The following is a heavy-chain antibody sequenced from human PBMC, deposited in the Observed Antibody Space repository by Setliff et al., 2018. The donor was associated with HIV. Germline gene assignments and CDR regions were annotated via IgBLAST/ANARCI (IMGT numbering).Heavy chain of an antibody. Sequence: LSLTCAVYGGSFSGYYWTWIRQTPGKGLEWIGEITHIGSTTHTPSLRSRVSMSVDTSKKQFSLKLSSVTAADTAVYYCATYADRESNRFDPWGQGILVTVSS. D-gene: IGHD3-10*01. CDR2: ITHIGST. CDR3: ATYADRESNRFDP. V-gene: IGHV4-34*01. CDR1: GGSFSGYY. J-gene: IGHJ5*02.